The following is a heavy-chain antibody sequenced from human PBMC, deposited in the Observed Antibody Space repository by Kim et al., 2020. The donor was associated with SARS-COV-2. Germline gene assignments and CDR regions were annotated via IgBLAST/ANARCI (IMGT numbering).Heavy chain of an antibody. J-gene: IGHJ6*02. CDR3: ASGDLATLGGMDV. D-gene: IGHD3-3*01. V-gene: IGHV4-39*01. Sequence: FHNPSLKSRVTISEDTSRNQFSLNLTSVTAADTALYYWASGDLATLGGMDVWGQGTTVTVSS.